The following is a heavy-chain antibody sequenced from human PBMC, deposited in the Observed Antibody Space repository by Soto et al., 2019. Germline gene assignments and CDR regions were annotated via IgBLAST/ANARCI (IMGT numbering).Heavy chain of an antibody. CDR1: GFTFSSYA. V-gene: IGHV3-23*01. CDR2: ISGSGGST. D-gene: IGHD3-16*01. CDR3: AKEHSTQMIRTDAFDI. J-gene: IGHJ3*02. Sequence: GGSLRLSCAASGFTFSSYATSWVRQAPGKGQEWVSAISGSGGSTYYADSVKGRFTISRDNSKNTLYLQMNSLRAEDTAVYYCAKEHSTQMIRTDAFDIWGQGTMVTVSS.